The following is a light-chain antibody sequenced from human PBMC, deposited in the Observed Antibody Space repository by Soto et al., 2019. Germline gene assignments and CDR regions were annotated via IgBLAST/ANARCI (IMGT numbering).Light chain of an antibody. V-gene: IGKV1-8*01. CDR2: AAS. Sequence: AIRMTQSPSSFSASTGDRVPITCRASQGISSYLAWYQQKPGKAPKLLIYAASTLQSGVPSRFSGSGSGTDFTLTISCLQSEEFATYYCQQYYSYPVAVGQGTKVDI. CDR1: QGISSY. J-gene: IGKJ1*01. CDR3: QQYYSYPVA.